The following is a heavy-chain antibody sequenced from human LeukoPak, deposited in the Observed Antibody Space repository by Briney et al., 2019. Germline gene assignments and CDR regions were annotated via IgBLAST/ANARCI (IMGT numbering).Heavy chain of an antibody. CDR3: AKDLMAGLSGLVGVTCDY. V-gene: IGHV3-23*01. D-gene: IGHD1-26*01. J-gene: IGHJ4*02. CDR2: IGGSGGST. CDR1: GFTFSTYA. Sequence: PGGSLRLSCAASGFTFSTYAMNWVRQSPGKGLEWVSAIGGSGGSTYYADSVKGRFSISRDNSKNTLYLQMISLRAEDTAVYYCAKDLMAGLSGLVGVTCDYWGQGSLVTVSS.